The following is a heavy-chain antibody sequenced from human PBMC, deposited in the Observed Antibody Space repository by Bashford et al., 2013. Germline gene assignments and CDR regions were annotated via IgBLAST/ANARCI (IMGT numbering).Heavy chain of an antibody. CDR3: AKCTVKTYFYYGMDV. CDR1: GFTFSNFA. V-gene: IGHV3-30-3*02. D-gene: IGHD2/OR15-2a*01. CDR2: ISYDGSNN. Sequence: GGPVRLSCAASGFTFSNFAMHVGPPGSEAGGWSGVAVISYDGSNNYYADSVKGRFTISRDNSNNTLYLQMRSLRAEDTAVYYCAKCTVKTYFYYGMDVWGQGTTVTVSS. J-gene: IGHJ6*02.